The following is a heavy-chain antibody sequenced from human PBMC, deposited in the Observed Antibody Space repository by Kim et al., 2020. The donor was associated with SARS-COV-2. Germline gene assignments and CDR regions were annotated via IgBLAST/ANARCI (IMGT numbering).Heavy chain of an antibody. CDR3: ARGIPYSSGWYGY. CDR2: INHSGST. CDR1: GGSFSGYY. J-gene: IGHJ4*02. V-gene: IGHV4-34*01. D-gene: IGHD6-19*01. Sequence: SETLSLTCAVYGGSFSGYYWSWIRQPPGKGLEWIGEINHSGSTNYNPSLKSRVTISVDTSKNQFSLKLSSVTAADTAVYYCARGIPYSSGWYGYWGQGT.